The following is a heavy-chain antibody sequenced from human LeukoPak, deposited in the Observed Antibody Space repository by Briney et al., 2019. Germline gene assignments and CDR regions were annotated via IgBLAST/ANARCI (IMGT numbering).Heavy chain of an antibody. Sequence: KPSETRSLTCTVSGGSVSSGSYYWSWIRQPPGKGLEWIGYIYYSGSTNYNPSLKSRVTISVDTSKNQFSLKLSSVTAADTAVYYCARERDSGSYYSFDYWGQGTLVTVSS. CDR1: GGSVSSGSYY. CDR3: ARERDSGSYYSFDY. D-gene: IGHD1-26*01. CDR2: IYYSGST. J-gene: IGHJ4*02. V-gene: IGHV4-61*01.